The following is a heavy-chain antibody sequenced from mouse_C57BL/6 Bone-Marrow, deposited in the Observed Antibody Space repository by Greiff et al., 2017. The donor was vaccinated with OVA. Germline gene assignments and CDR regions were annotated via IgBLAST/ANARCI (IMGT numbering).Heavy chain of an antibody. J-gene: IGHJ2*01. CDR3: ARKDYGSSYSDY. D-gene: IGHD1-1*01. CDR1: GYTFTSYW. Sequence: VQLQQPGAELVMPGASVKLSCKASGYTFTSYWMHWVKQRPGQGLEWIGEIDPSDSYTNYNQKFKGKSTLTVDKSSSTAYMQLSSLTSEDSAVYYCARKDYGSSYSDYWGQGTTLTVSS. V-gene: IGHV1-69*01. CDR2: IDPSDSYT.